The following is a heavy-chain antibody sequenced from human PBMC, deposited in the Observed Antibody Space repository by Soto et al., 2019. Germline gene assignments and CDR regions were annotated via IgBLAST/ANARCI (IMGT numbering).Heavy chain of an antibody. D-gene: IGHD1-1*01. Sequence: QVHLVASGGGVVQPGKSLRLSCVASGFTFDTYGIHWVRQAPGKGLQWVALISYEGSNTYYADSVRGRFTISRDNSKNALYLQMNTLRPQDTGVYYCARVTPGNNLYYFSGLDFWGQGTSVTVSS. CDR1: GFTFDTYG. CDR3: ARVTPGNNLYYFSGLDF. V-gene: IGHV3-30-3*01. CDR2: ISYEGSNT. J-gene: IGHJ6*02.